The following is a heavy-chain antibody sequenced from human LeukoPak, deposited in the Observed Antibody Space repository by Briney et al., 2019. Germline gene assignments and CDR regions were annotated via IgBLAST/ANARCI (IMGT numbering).Heavy chain of an antibody. CDR1: GYTFTSYA. Sequence: GASVKVSCKASGYTFTSYAMHWVRQAPGQRLEWMGWINAGNGNTKYSQKFQGRVTITRDTSASTAYMELSSLRSEDTAVYYCASVGTPYYDSSGYYGGFDYWGQGTLVTVSS. CDR3: ASVGTPYYDSSGYYGGFDY. CDR2: INAGNGNT. D-gene: IGHD3-22*01. V-gene: IGHV1-3*01. J-gene: IGHJ4*02.